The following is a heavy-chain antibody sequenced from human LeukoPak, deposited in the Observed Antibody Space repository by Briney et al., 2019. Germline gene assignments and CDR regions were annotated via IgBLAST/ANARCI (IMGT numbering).Heavy chain of an antibody. CDR2: IIPIFGTA. V-gene: IGHV1-69*01. D-gene: IGHD3-22*01. Sequence: GASVKVSCKASGGTFSSYAISWVRQAPGQGLEWMGGIIPIFGTANYAQKFQGRVTITADESTSTAYMELSSLRSEDTAVYYCARPAAPAFGHYYDISGWALDIWGQGTMVTVSS. CDR1: GGTFSSYA. CDR3: ARPAAPAFGHYYDISGWALDI. J-gene: IGHJ3*02.